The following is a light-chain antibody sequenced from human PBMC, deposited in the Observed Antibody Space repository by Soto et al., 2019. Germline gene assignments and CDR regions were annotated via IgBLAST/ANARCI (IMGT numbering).Light chain of an antibody. Sequence: EIVLTQSPGTLSLSPGERATLSCRASQSVSSSYLAWYQQKPGQAPRPLIYGASSRATGIPDRFSGSGSGTDFTLTFSRLEPEDFAVFYCQQYGGSPYTFGQGTKLEIK. CDR1: QSVSSSY. J-gene: IGKJ2*01. CDR3: QQYGGSPYT. V-gene: IGKV3-20*01. CDR2: GAS.